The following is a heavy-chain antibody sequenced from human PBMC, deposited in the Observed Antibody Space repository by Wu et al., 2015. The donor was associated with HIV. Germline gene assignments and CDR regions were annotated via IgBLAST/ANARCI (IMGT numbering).Heavy chain of an antibody. V-gene: IGHV1-46*03. CDR2: INPGIGST. CDR3: NRGIATIGWNDAF. Sequence: QVQLVQSGAEMKKPGASVNISCQASGYAFSTYYIHWVRQAPGQGLEWLGLINPGIGSTYYAERFKGRVTMTRDTSTNTVNMQLGTLTSEDTAVYYCNRGIATIGWNDAF. J-gene: IGHJ3*01. CDR1: GYAFSTYY. D-gene: IGHD6-13*01.